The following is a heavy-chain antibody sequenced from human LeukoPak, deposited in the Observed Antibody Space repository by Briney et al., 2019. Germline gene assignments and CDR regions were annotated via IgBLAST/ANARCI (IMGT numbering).Heavy chain of an antibody. D-gene: IGHD4/OR15-4a*01. CDR3: ARIRPDYDYGDY. J-gene: IGHJ4*02. CDR2: ISAYNGNT. V-gene: IGHV1-18*04. CDR1: GYTFNNYA. Sequence: ASVKVSCKTSGYTFNNYAVNWVRQAPGQGLEWMGWISAYNGNTNYAQKLQGRVTMTTDTSTSTAYMELRSLRSDDTAVYYCARIRPDYDYGDYWGQGTLVTVSS.